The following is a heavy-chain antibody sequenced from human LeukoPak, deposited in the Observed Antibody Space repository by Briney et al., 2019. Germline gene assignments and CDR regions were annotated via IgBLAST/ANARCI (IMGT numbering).Heavy chain of an antibody. D-gene: IGHD2-15*01. CDR1: GFPLSSYA. J-gene: IGHJ4*02. Sequence: PGGSLRLSCAASGFPLSSYAMSWVRQGPGKGLEWVAATSSSDPGTYHADSVRGRFTISRDNSKNTLYLQMNRLGVEDAAVYYCARAPVTSCRGAFCYPFDYWGQGTLVTVSS. CDR2: TSSSDPGT. CDR3: ARAPVTSCRGAFCYPFDY. V-gene: IGHV3-23*01.